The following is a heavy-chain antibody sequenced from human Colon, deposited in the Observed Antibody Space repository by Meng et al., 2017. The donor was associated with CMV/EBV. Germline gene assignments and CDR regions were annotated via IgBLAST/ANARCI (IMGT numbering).Heavy chain of an antibody. CDR2: IYYSGST. J-gene: IGHJ6*02. D-gene: IGHD3-16*02. CDR1: GDSINDYY. CDR3: ARDNGDYYYGMDV. V-gene: IGHV4-59*01. Sequence: GSLRLSCTVSGDSINDYYWSWIRQSPGKGLEWIGYIYYSGSTHYNPSLEGRVDISIDTSRKHFSLKMTSVTAADTATYYCARDNGDYYYGMDVWGQGTTVTSP.